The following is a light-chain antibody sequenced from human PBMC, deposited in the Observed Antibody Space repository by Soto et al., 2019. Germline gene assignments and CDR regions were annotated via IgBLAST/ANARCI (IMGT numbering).Light chain of an antibody. Sequence: QSVLTQPPSASGTPGQRVTISCSGSSSNFGSDYVYWYQQLPGTAPKLLISKNNQRPSGVPDRFSGSKSGTSASLAISGLRSEDEADYYCAAWDDSLSGPVFGGGTKLTVL. CDR1: SSNFGSDY. CDR2: KNN. CDR3: AAWDDSLSGPV. J-gene: IGLJ3*02. V-gene: IGLV1-47*01.